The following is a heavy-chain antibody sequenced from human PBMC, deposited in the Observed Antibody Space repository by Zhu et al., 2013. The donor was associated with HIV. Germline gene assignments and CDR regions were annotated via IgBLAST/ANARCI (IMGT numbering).Heavy chain of an antibody. CDR2: ISGSGGST. CDR1: GFTFSSYA. Sequence: EVQLLESGGGLVQPGGSLRLSCAASGFTFSSYAMSWVRQAPGKGLEWVSAISGSGGSTYYADSVKGRFTISRDNSKNTLYLQMNSLRAEDTAVYYCAKEIAAADNYYYYGMDVWGQGTTVTVSS. CDR3: AKEIAAADNYYYYGMDV. D-gene: IGHD6-13*01. V-gene: IGHV3-23*01. J-gene: IGHJ6*02.